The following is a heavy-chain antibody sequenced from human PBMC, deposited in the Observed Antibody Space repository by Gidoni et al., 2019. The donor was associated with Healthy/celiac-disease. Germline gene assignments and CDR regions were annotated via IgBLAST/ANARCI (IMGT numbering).Heavy chain of an antibody. D-gene: IGHD2-15*01. CDR1: GFTFSSYG. V-gene: IGHV3-30*18. Sequence: QGQLGESGGGVVQPGRSLRLSCAASGFTFSSYGMHWVRQAPGKGLEWVAVISYDGSNKYYADSVKGRFTSPRDNSQNTRYLQMNSLRAEDTAVYYCAKGGGGYCSGGSCGELDYWGQGTLVTVSS. J-gene: IGHJ4*02. CDR3: AKGGGGYCSGGSCGELDY. CDR2: ISYDGSNK.